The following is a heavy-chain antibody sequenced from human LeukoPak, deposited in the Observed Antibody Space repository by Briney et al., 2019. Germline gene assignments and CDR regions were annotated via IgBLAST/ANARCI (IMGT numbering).Heavy chain of an antibody. Sequence: AAVKVSCKASGYTFTGYYMHWVRQAPGQGLEWMGWINPNSGGTNYAQKFQGRVTMTRDTSISTAYMELSRLRSDDTAVYYCAKEVGDTAMVTYYYYMDVWGKGTTVTVSS. CDR2: INPNSGGT. CDR1: GYTFTGYY. V-gene: IGHV1-2*02. J-gene: IGHJ6*03. D-gene: IGHD5-18*01. CDR3: AKEVGDTAMVTYYYYMDV.